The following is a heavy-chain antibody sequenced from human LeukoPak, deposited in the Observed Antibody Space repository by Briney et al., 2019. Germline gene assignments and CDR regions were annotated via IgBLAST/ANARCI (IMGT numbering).Heavy chain of an antibody. Sequence: GGSLRLSCAASGFTFSRYAMSWVHQAPGKGLEWVSSISGSGGSTYYADSVKGRFTISRDNSKNTLYLQVNSLRAEDTAVYYCAKDPFGGVSITFDYWGQGSLVTVSS. CDR2: ISGSGGST. D-gene: IGHD3-16*01. J-gene: IGHJ4*02. V-gene: IGHV3-23*01. CDR1: GFTFSRYA. CDR3: AKDPFGGVSITFDY.